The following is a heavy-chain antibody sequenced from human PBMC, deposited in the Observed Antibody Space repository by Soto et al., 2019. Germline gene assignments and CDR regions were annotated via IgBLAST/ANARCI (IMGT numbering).Heavy chain of an antibody. CDR1: GFTFRNYG. D-gene: IGHD3-10*01. V-gene: IGHV3-48*01. CDR3: AKDQVYYDSGSYHDAFDI. J-gene: IGHJ3*02. CDR2: IGIGSSTK. Sequence: GGSLRLSCAASGFTFRNYGMNWVRQAPGKGLEWVSYIGIGSSTKYYADSVKGRFTISRDNSRNTLYLQMNSLRAEDTAIYYCAKDQVYYDSGSYHDAFDIWGQGTMVTVSS.